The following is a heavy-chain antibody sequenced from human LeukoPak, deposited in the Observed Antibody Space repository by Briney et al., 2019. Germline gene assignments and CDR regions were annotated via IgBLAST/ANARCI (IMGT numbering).Heavy chain of an antibody. J-gene: IGHJ4*02. V-gene: IGHV3-30-3*01. Sequence: GGSLRLSCAASGFTFSSYAMHWVRQAAGRGLERVAFISYDGSNKYYADSVKGRFTISRDNSKNTLYLQMNSLRAEETAVYYCARGAKQPLATFDYWGQGTLVTVSS. CDR1: GFTFSSYA. D-gene: IGHD6-13*01. CDR3: ARGAKQPLATFDY. CDR2: ISYDGSNK.